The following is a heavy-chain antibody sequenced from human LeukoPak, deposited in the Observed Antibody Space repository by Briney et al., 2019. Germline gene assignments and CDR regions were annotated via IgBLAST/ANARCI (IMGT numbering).Heavy chain of an antibody. D-gene: IGHD3-22*01. CDR1: GGSISSYY. CDR2: IYTSGST. CDR3: AHYYDSRGVGAFDI. V-gene: IGHV4-4*07. Sequence: SETLSLTCAVSGGSISSYYWSWIRQPAGKGLEWIGRIYTSGSTNYNPSLKSRVTMSVDTSKNQFSLKLSSVTAADTAVYYCAHYYDSRGVGAFDIWGQGTMVSVSS. J-gene: IGHJ3*02.